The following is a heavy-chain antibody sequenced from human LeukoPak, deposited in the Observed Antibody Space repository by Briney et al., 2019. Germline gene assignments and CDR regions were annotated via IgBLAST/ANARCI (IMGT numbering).Heavy chain of an antibody. Sequence: SQTLSLTCAVSGGSISSGGYSWSWIRQPPGKGLEWIGYIYHSGSTNYNPSLSGRVAISLDKSRNHFTLMVTAVTAADTAFYYCARKGPEHLPTYFDHWGRGILVTVSS. CDR1: GGSISSGGYS. J-gene: IGHJ4*02. CDR2: IYHSGST. V-gene: IGHV4-30-2*01. D-gene: IGHD2-21*01. CDR3: ARKGPEHLPTYFDH.